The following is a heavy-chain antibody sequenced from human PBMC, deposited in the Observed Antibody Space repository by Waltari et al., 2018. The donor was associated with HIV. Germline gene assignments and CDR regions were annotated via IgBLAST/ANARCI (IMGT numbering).Heavy chain of an antibody. CDR3: ARDICNGGSCYSYYFDY. V-gene: IGHV1-2*02. J-gene: IGHJ4*02. Sequence: QVQRVQSGAEVTKPGAPVKISCKAPGTTFTAYYLTWVRQAPGQGLEWMGWINPDNGGTKYAQKFQGRVTMTRDTSISTAYMELSRLRSDDTAVYYCARDICNGGSCYSYYFDYWGQGTLVTVSS. CDR1: GTTFTAYY. CDR2: INPDNGGT. D-gene: IGHD2-15*01.